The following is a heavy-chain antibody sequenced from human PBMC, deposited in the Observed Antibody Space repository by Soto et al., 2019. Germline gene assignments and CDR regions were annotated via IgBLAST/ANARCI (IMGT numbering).Heavy chain of an antibody. CDR2: ICYSVST. CDR3: ARHCSSTTCLNWFDP. J-gene: IGHJ5*02. D-gene: IGHD2-2*01. V-gene: IGHV4-39*01. Sequence: ASETLSLTCTVSGGSISNSDYYWAWIRQPPGKGLEWIGSICYSVSTHYNPSLKSRVTMSVDTSKNQFSLKLNSVTAADTAVYYCARHCSSTTCLNWFDPWGQGTQVTVSS. CDR1: GGSISNSDYY.